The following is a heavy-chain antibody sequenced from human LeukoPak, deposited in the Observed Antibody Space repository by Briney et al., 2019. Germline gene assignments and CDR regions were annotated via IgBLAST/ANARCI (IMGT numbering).Heavy chain of an antibody. J-gene: IGHJ4*02. CDR3: AKDLGRWVVVPAATIDY. V-gene: IGHV3-7*03. CDR1: GFMFSNHW. Sequence: GGSLRLSCAASGFMFSNHWMTWVRQAPGKGLEWVANIKQDGSETYYMDYVKGRFTISRDNAKNSLHLQMNSLRAEDTAVYYCAKDLGRWVVVPAATIDYWGQGTLVTVSS. D-gene: IGHD2-2*01. CDR2: IKQDGSET.